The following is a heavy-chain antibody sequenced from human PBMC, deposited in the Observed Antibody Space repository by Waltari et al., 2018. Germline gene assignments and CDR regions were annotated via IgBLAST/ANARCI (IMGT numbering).Heavy chain of an antibody. CDR1: GFTFSSYA. CDR3: ARWGYYGSGSYAFDI. J-gene: IGHJ3*02. CDR2: ISSNGGST. V-gene: IGHV3-64*07. D-gene: IGHD3-10*01. Sequence: EVQLVESGGDLVQPGGSLRLSCAASGFTFSSYAMHWVRQAPGKGLEYVSAISSNGGSTYYADSVKGRFTISRDNSKNTLYLQMGSLRAEDMAVYYCARWGYYGSGSYAFDIWGQGTMVTVSS.